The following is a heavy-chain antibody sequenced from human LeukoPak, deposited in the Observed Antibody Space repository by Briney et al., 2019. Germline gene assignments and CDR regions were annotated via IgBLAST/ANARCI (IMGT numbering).Heavy chain of an antibody. V-gene: IGHV3-48*04. Sequence: PGGSLRLSGAASGFTFSSYSMNWVRQAPGKGLEWVSHISSSSTSKYYADSVKGRFTISRDNAKNSLYLQMNSLRAEDTAVYYCARGQYGMDVWGQGTTVTVSS. J-gene: IGHJ6*02. CDR3: ARGQYGMDV. CDR1: GFTFSSYS. CDR2: ISSSSTSK.